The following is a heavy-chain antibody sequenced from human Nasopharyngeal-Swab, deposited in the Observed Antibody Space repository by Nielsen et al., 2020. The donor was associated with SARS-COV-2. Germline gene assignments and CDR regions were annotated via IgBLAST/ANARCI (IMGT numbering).Heavy chain of an antibody. CDR2: ISYDGSNK. D-gene: IGHD2-2*01. CDR1: GFTFSSYA. Sequence: GGSLRLSCAASGFTFSSYAMHWVRQAPGKGLEWVAAISYDGSNKYYADSVKGRFTISRDNSKNTLYLQMNSLRAEDTAVYYCAREGDIVVVQDAFDIWGQGTMVTVSS. V-gene: IGHV3-30*04. CDR3: AREGDIVVVQDAFDI. J-gene: IGHJ3*02.